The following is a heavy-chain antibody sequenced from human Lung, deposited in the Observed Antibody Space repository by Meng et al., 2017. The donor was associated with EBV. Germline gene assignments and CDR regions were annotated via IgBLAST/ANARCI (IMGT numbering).Heavy chain of an antibody. CDR2: ISTYTRTP. CDR3: ARGGNFDP. V-gene: IGHV7-4-1*01. CDR1: GYTFSTYT. Sequence: QVYMLQSVSELKTPWGAVHVSRKVPGYTFSTYTIKRARQAQGRVLELVGCISTYTRTPTYTRGVICRSVCYLDSSVITAYLQTGILKADDTAVYYCARGGNFDPWGQGTLVTVSS. D-gene: IGHD2/OR15-2a*01. J-gene: IGHJ5*02.